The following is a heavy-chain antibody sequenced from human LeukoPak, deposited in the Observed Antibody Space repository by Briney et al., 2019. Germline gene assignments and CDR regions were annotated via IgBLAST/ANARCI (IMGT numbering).Heavy chain of an antibody. CDR2: INTNTGNP. CDR3: AREGLEGDYFDY. Sequence: ASVKVSCKASGYTFTGYYIHWVRQAPGQGLEWMGWINTNTGNPTYAQGFTERFVFSLDTSVSTAYLQITGLKAEDIAVYCAREGLEGDYFDYWGQGTLVTVSS. CDR1: GYTFTGYY. V-gene: IGHV7-4-1*02. J-gene: IGHJ4*02.